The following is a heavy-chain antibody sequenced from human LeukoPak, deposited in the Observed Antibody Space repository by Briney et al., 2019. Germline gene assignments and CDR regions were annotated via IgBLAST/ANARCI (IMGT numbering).Heavy chain of an antibody. CDR2: IKQDGSEK. D-gene: IGHD1-14*01. CDR3: AREGRLTVTNYYYMDV. J-gene: IGHJ6*03. V-gene: IGHV3-7*01. CDR1: GFTFSSYW. Sequence: GGSLRLSCAASGFTFSSYWMSWVRQAPGKGLEWVANIKQDGSEKYYVDSVKGRFTISRDNAKNSLYLQMNSLRAEGTAVYYCAREGRLTVTNYYYMDVWGKGTTVTVSS.